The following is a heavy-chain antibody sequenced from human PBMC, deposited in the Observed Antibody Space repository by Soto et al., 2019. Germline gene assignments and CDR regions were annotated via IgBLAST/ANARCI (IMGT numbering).Heavy chain of an antibody. CDR2: IIPIFGTA. Sequence: SVKVSCKASGGTFSSYAISWVRQAPGQGLEWMGGIIPIFGTANYAQKFQGRVTITADESTSTAYMDLSSLRSEDTAVYYCVTSSGAYYDGFDFWGRGTPVTVSS. V-gene: IGHV1-69*13. J-gene: IGHJ4*02. D-gene: IGHD3-10*01. CDR1: GGTFSSYA. CDR3: VTSSGAYYDGFDF.